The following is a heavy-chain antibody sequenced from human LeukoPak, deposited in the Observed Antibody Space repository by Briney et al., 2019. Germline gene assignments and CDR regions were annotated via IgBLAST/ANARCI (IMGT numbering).Heavy chain of an antibody. V-gene: IGHV3-21*01. CDR3: ARVGGYCSGGSCETP. Sequence: GGSLRLSCAASGFTFSSYSMNWVRQAPGKGLEWVSSIGSSSSYIYYADSVKGRFTISRDNAKNSLYLQMNSLRAEDTAVYYCARVGGYCSGGSCETPWGQGTLVTVSS. CDR2: IGSSSSYI. J-gene: IGHJ5*02. CDR1: GFTFSSYS. D-gene: IGHD2-15*01.